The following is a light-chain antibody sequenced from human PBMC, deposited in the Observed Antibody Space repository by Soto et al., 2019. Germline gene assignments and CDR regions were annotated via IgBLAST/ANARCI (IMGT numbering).Light chain of an antibody. CDR2: GVS. CDR1: SSDVGGYNY. J-gene: IGLJ2*01. CDR3: AAWDDSLSAVV. Sequence: QSALTQPASVSGSPGQSITISCTGTSSDVGGYNYVSWYQQYPGKAPKLMIYGVSNRPSGVSNRFSGSKSGTSASLAISGLRSEDEADYYCAAWDDSLSAVVFGGGTKLTVL. V-gene: IGLV2-14*01.